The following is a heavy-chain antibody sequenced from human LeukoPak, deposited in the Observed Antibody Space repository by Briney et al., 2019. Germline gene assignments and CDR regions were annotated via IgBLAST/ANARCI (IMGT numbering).Heavy chain of an antibody. D-gene: IGHD3-16*01. CDR3: ARHYGP. CDR1: GGSFRGYH. J-gene: IGHJ5*02. Sequence: SETLSLTCGVSGGSFRGYHWSWIRQPPGKGLEWIGEINHSGSTNYNPSLKSRVTISVDTPKNQFSLKLSSVTAADTAVYYCARHYGPWGQGTLVTVSS. V-gene: IGHV4-34*01. CDR2: INHSGST.